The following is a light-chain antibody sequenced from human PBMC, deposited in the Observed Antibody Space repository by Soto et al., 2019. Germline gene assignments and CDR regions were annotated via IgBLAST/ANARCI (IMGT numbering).Light chain of an antibody. J-gene: IGLJ1*01. CDR1: SSDVGGYNS. Sequence: QSVLTQPPSPSGSPGQSVTISCTGTSSDVGGYNSVSWYQQHPGKAPKLMIYEVNKRPSGVPDRFSGSKSGNTASLTVSGLQAEDEADYYCSSYAGSNNVFGTGTKVTV. V-gene: IGLV2-8*01. CDR3: SSYAGSNNV. CDR2: EVN.